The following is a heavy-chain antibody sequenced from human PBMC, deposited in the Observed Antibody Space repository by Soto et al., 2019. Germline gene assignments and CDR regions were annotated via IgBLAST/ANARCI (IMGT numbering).Heavy chain of an antibody. D-gene: IGHD1-26*01. CDR3: AKDEGVGATLGLPSGNDY. Sequence: QVQLVESGGGVVQPGRSLRLSCAASGFTFSCCAMHWVRQAPGKGLEWVAVISYDGSIKYYADSVKGRFTISRDNSKNTLYLQMNSLSFEDTAVYCCAKDEGVGATLGLPSGNDYWGQGTLVTVSS. V-gene: IGHV3-30*18. CDR2: ISYDGSIK. J-gene: IGHJ4*02. CDR1: GFTFSCCA.